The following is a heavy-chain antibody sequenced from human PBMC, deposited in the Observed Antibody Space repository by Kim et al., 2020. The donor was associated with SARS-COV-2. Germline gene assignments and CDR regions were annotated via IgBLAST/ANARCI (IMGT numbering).Heavy chain of an antibody. CDR3: AMSLSRDYYYYYGMDV. CDR1: GGSISSYY. J-gene: IGHJ6*02. CDR2: IYYSGST. Sequence: SETLSLTCTVSGGSISSYYWSWIRQPPGKGLEWIGYIYYSGSTNYNPSLKSRVTISVDTSKNQFSLKLSSVTAADTAVYYCAMSLSRDYYYYYGMDVWGQGTTVTVSS. V-gene: IGHV4-59*01.